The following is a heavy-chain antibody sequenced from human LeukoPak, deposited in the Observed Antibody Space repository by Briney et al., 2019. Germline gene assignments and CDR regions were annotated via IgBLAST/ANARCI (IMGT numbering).Heavy chain of an antibody. CDR3: STQDSGTVY. CDR1: GFTFSGYW. D-gene: IGHD6-13*01. Sequence: GGSLRLSCAASGFTFSGYWMHWVRQTPGKGLVWVSRISGDGRSSDYADSVKGRFTISRDNAKNTLYLQMNSLRAEATAVYYCSTQDSGTVYWGQGTLVTVSS. V-gene: IGHV3-74*01. J-gene: IGHJ4*02. CDR2: ISGDGRSS.